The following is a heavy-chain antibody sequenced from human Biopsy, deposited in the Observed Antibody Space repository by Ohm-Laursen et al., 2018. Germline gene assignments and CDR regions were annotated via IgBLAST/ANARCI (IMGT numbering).Heavy chain of an antibody. CDR1: GDSISSYY. J-gene: IGHJ2*01. CDR3: ARDRGHYSDRTVPGYLDL. CDR2: VYYTGST. D-gene: IGHD3-22*01. V-gene: IGHV4-59*01. Sequence: GTLSLTCTVSGDSISSYYWSWIRQPPGKGLQWIGYVYYTGSTDYNPSLQSRVTISVDTSKNHFSLRLRSVTPADTAIYYCARDRGHYSDRTVPGYLDLWGRGTLVTVSS.